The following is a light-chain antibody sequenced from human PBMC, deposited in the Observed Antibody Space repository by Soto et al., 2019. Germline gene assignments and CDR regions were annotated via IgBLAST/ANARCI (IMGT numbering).Light chain of an antibody. CDR1: QSVYSN. V-gene: IGKV3-15*01. J-gene: IGKJ4*01. Sequence: EIVMTQSPATLSVSPGERATLSCRASQSVYSNLAWYQQKPGQAPRLLIYAASTRPTGIPARFSGIGSGTEFTLTISSQQSEDFAVYYCQQYNKWPLTFGGGTKVEIK. CDR2: AAS. CDR3: QQYNKWPLT.